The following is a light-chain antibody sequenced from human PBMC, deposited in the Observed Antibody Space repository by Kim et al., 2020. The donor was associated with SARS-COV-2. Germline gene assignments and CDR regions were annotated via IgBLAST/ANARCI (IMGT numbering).Light chain of an antibody. CDR1: QGITNS. Sequence: SVGDRVTIPCRASQGITNSLAWYQQKPGKAPKVLLYSTSTLESGVPSRFSGSGSGTHYTLTISSLQPEDFATYYCQQYYTIPITFGQGTRLELK. V-gene: IGKV1-NL1*01. CDR2: STS. J-gene: IGKJ5*01. CDR3: QQYYTIPIT.